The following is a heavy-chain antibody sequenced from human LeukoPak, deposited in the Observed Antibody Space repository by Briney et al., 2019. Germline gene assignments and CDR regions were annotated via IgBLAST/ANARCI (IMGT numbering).Heavy chain of an antibody. Sequence: GGSLRLSCVASAFTFRRYAMSWVRQAPGKGLEWVSVSYSGGSSYYADSVKGRFTISRDNSKNTLYLQMNSLRGEDTAVYFCAREEHYRRYFALWGRGTLVTVSS. J-gene: IGHJ2*01. CDR3: AREEHYRRYFAL. V-gene: IGHV3-53*01. D-gene: IGHD3-16*02. CDR1: AFTFRRYA. CDR2: SYSGGSS.